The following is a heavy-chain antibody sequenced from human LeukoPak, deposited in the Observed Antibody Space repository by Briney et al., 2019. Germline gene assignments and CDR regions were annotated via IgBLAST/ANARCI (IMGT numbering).Heavy chain of an antibody. J-gene: IGHJ4*02. V-gene: IGHV5-51*01. Sequence: GDSLKISCEGSGYSFTTFWIGWVRQMPGKGLEWMGIIYPGDSDTKYSPSFQGQVTISADKAINTAYLQWSSLEASDTAVYYCARRFRANYYDASGYHFDSWGQGTLVTVSS. CDR3: ARRFRANYYDASGYHFDS. CDR1: GYSFTTFW. D-gene: IGHD3-22*01. CDR2: IYPGDSDT.